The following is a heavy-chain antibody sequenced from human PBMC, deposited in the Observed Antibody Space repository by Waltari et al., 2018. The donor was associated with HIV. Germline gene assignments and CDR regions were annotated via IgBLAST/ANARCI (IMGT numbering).Heavy chain of an antibody. V-gene: IGHV4-31*01. CDR2: IYDSGRT. J-gene: IGHJ4*02. D-gene: IGHD3-10*01. Sequence: QVQLQESGPGLVKPSQTLSLTCTVSGGSISNGGYYWSWIRKHPGKGLQWIGYIYDSGRTYYNPSLRSLVTLSVDTSKNQFSLKVKSVTAADTAMYYCARDRDGSGALDYWGQGNLVTVSA. CDR1: GGSISNGGYY. CDR3: ARDRDGSGALDY.